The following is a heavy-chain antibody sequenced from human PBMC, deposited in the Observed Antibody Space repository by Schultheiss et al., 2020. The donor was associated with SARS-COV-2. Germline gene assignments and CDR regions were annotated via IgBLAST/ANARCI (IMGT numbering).Heavy chain of an antibody. CDR3: ASKTPLTGYVY. Sequence: GGSLRLSCVASGFSFSNYAMSWVRQAPGKGLEWVSAIDGSGDATYDADSVKGRFTISRDFSRNTVYLQMNSLRAEDTAVYYCASKTPLTGYVYWGQGTLVTVSS. CDR1: GFSFSNYA. J-gene: IGHJ4*02. CDR2: IDGSGDAT. D-gene: IGHD3-9*01. V-gene: IGHV3-23*01.